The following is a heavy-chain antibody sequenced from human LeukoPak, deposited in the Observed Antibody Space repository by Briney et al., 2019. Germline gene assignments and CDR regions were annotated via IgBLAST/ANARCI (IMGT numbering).Heavy chain of an antibody. D-gene: IGHD5-18*01. CDR3: ARGGYTYGHDY. Sequence: SETLSLTCTVSGGSINGYYWTWIRQPPGKGLEGIGCIYYTGRTNYNPSLNSRVTISVDTSKNQFSLMLRSVTAVATAVSYCARGGYTYGHDYWGQGTLVTVSS. V-gene: IGHV4-59*01. CDR2: IYYTGRT. J-gene: IGHJ4*02. CDR1: GGSINGYY.